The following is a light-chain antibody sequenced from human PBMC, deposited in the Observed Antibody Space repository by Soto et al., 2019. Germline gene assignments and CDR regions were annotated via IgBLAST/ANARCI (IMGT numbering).Light chain of an antibody. CDR3: SSYAGRNKPLLV. CDR1: SSDIGAYNS. Sequence: QSARTQPPSASGSPGQSVTISCTGTSSDIGAYNSVSWYQQHPGKAPKLMISEVSKRPSGVPGRFSGSKSGNTASLTVSGLQAEDEADYYCSSYAGRNKPLLVFGTGTKLTVL. J-gene: IGLJ1*01. V-gene: IGLV2-8*01. CDR2: EVS.